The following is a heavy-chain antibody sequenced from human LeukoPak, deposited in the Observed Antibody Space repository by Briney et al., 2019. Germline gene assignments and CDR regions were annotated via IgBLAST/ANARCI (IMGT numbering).Heavy chain of an antibody. Sequence: SVKVSCKASGGTFSSYAISWVRQAPGQGLEWMGGIIPIFGTANYAQKFQGRVTITTDESTSTAYMELSSLRSEDTAVYYCARAVVPAASMYYYYYMDVWGKGTTVTVSS. D-gene: IGHD2-2*01. V-gene: IGHV1-69*05. CDR1: GGTFSSYA. J-gene: IGHJ6*03. CDR3: ARAVVPAASMYYYYYMDV. CDR2: IIPIFGTA.